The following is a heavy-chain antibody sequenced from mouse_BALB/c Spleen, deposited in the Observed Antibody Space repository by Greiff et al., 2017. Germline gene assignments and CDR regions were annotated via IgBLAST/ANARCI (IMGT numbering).Heavy chain of an antibody. Sequence: EVKVVESGGGLVKPGGSLKLSCAASGFTFSSYAMSWVRQTPEKRLEWVASISSGGSTYYPDSVKGRFTISRDNARNILYLQMSSLRSEDTAMYYCARHYYGSSGDYWGQGTTLTVSS. D-gene: IGHD1-1*01. CDR1: GFTFSSYA. V-gene: IGHV5-6-5*01. CDR2: ISSGGST. J-gene: IGHJ2*01. CDR3: ARHYYGSSGDY.